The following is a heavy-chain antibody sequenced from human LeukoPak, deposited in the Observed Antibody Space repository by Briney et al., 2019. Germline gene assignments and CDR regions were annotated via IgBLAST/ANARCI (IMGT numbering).Heavy chain of an antibody. CDR3: AREGIVATSYYCYYGMDV. CDR1: GFTFSSYA. Sequence: GGSLRLSRAASGFTFSSYAMHWVRQAPGKGLEWVAVISYDGSNKYYADSVKGRFTISRDNSKNTLYLQMNSLRAEDTAVYYCAREGIVATSYYCYYGMDVWGQGTTVTVSS. J-gene: IGHJ6*02. D-gene: IGHD5-12*01. CDR2: ISYDGSNK. V-gene: IGHV3-30-3*01.